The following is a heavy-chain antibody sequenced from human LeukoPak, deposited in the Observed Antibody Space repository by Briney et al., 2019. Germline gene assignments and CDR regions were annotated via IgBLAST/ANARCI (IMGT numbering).Heavy chain of an antibody. Sequence: GGSLRLSCAASGFTFRNYVIHWVRQAPGKGLEWVAVTSSDLNVKLYADSVKGRFTISRDNSRSTLYLQMNGLRPEDTAIYYCAREGYYGSGSPPSLYFDYWGQGTLVTVSS. V-gene: IGHV3-30-3*01. J-gene: IGHJ4*02. CDR1: GFTFRNYV. CDR2: TSSDLNVK. D-gene: IGHD3-10*01. CDR3: AREGYYGSGSPPSLYFDY.